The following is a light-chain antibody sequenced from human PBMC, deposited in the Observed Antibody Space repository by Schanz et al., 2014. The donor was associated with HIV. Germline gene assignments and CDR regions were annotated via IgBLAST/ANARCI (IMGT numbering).Light chain of an antibody. CDR2: EVT. CDR3: QSYDTTLSAIL. CDR1: SSDVGGYNY. V-gene: IGLV2-8*01. J-gene: IGLJ2*01. Sequence: QSALTQPASASGSPGQSVTISCTGTSSDVGGYNYLPSSQLPPGKAPQLMIYEVTKRPSGVPDRFSGSKSGTSASLAITGLQAEDEADYYCQSYDTTLSAILFGGGTKVTVL.